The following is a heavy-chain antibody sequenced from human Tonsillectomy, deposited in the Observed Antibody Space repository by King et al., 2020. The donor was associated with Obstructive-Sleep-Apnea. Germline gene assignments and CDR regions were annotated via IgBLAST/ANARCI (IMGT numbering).Heavy chain of an antibody. V-gene: IGHV4-38-2*02. CDR2: IHHSGST. CDR3: ARDRDVYYYDTSGAKYGMDV. CDR1: GYSISGGYY. D-gene: IGHD3-22*01. J-gene: IGHJ6*02. Sequence: VQLQESGPGLLKPSETLSLTCTVSGYSISGGYYWGWIRQPPGKGLEWIGSIHHSGSTNYKPSLKSRVTISIDTSKNQFSLRLSSVTAADTAVNYCARDRDVYYYDTSGAKYGMDVWGQGTTVTVSS.